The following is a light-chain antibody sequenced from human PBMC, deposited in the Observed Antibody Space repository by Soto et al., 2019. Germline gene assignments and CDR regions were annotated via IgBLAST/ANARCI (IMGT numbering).Light chain of an antibody. CDR1: QSVSSN. V-gene: IGKV3-15*01. CDR3: QQYHDWPWT. J-gene: IGKJ1*01. CDR2: GAS. Sequence: EMVMTQSPATLSVSPGERATLSCRASQSVSSNLAWYQQKPGQAPRLLIYGASTRPTGIPARFSGSGSGTEFTLTISSQQSEDFAVYYCQQYHDWPWTFGQGTKVEIK.